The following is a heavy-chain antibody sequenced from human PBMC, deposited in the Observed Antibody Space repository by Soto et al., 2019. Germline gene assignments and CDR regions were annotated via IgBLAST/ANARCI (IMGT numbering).Heavy chain of an antibody. CDR2: IIPIFGTA. CDR3: ARHFIAVAGTFDY. Sequence: SVKVSCKDSGGTFSSYASSWVRQAPGQGLEWMGGIIPIFGTANYAQKFQGRVTITADESTSTAYMELSSLRSEDTAVYYCARHFIAVAGTFDYWGQGTLVTVSS. V-gene: IGHV1-69*13. CDR1: GGTFSSYA. J-gene: IGHJ4*02. D-gene: IGHD6-19*01.